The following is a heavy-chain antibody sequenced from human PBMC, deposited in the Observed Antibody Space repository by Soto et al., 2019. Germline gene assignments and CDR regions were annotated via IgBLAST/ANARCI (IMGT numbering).Heavy chain of an antibody. Sequence: GGSLRLSCAASGFTFSSYAMSWVRQAPGKGLEWVSAISGSDGSTYYADSVKGRFTISRDNSKNTLYLQMNSLRAEDTAVYYCAKDSRVTMVRGVIIPPGYWGQGTLVTVSS. CDR1: GFTFSSYA. CDR3: AKDSRVTMVRGVIIPPGY. CDR2: ISGSDGST. D-gene: IGHD3-10*01. J-gene: IGHJ4*02. V-gene: IGHV3-23*01.